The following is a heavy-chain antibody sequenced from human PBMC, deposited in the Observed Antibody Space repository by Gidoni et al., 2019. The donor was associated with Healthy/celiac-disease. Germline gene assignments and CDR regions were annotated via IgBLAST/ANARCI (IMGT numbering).Heavy chain of an antibody. Sequence: QLQLQESGPGLVKPSETLSLTCTVSGGPISSSSYYWGWIRQPPGKGLEWIGSIYYSGSTYYNPSLKSRVTISVDTSKNQFSLKLSSVTAADTAVYYCARQQYSSGWKVDYWGQGTLVTVSS. CDR2: IYYSGST. V-gene: IGHV4-39*01. D-gene: IGHD6-19*01. CDR1: GGPISSSSYY. J-gene: IGHJ4*02. CDR3: ARQQYSSGWKVDY.